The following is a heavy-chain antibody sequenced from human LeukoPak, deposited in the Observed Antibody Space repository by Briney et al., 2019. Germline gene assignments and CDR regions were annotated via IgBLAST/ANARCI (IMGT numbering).Heavy chain of an antibody. CDR3: ARDDWGYYYYYGMDV. D-gene: IGHD3-16*01. Sequence: GGSLRLSCAASGFTFSSYSVNWVRQAPGKGLEWVSYISSSSSTIYYADSVKGRFTISRDNAKNSLYLQMNSLRAEDTAVYYCARDDWGYYYYYGMDVWGQGTTVTVSS. CDR2: ISSSSSTI. J-gene: IGHJ6*02. V-gene: IGHV3-48*01. CDR1: GFTFSSYS.